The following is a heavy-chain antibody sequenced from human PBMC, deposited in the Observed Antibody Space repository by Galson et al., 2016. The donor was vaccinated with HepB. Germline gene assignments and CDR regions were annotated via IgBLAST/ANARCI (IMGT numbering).Heavy chain of an antibody. CDR1: GFTFSIYA. J-gene: IGHJ5*02. Sequence: SLRLSCAASGFTFSIYAMHWVRQPPGKGLEWVSTVKGNGVTTYYADSVKGRFTVSRDNFRNPVYLQMNSLRAEDTAVYYCAKESGREYYGSSGPWGPGTLVTVSS. D-gene: IGHD3-22*01. CDR3: AKESGREYYGSSGP. CDR2: VKGNGVTT. V-gene: IGHV3-23*01.